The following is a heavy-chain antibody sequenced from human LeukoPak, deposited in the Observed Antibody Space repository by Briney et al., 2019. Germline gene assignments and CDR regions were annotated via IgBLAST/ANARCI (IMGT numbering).Heavy chain of an antibody. V-gene: IGHV3-21*01. CDR2: ISSSSSYI. CDR1: GFTFSSYS. D-gene: IGHD1-1*01. Sequence: GGSLRLSCAASGFTFSSYSMNWVRQAPGKGLEWVSSISSSSSYIYYADSVKGRFTISRDNAKNSLYRQMNSLRAEDTAVYYCATGTSWNDVDYFDYWGQGTLVTVSS. CDR3: ATGTSWNDVDYFDY. J-gene: IGHJ4*02.